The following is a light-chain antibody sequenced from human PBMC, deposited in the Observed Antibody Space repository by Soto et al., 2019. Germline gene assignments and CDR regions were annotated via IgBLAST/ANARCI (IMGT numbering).Light chain of an antibody. CDR3: QQYGSSPGT. CDR2: DTS. V-gene: IGKV3-20*01. J-gene: IGKJ1*01. CDR1: QSVSSSY. Sequence: EIVCTQSPGTLSLSAGERATLSCRASQSVSSSYLAWYQQKTGQDHSLLIYDTSTRATGIPARFIGSGSGTDFALTISRVQTEDFAMYFCQQYGSSPGTFGQGTKGDIK.